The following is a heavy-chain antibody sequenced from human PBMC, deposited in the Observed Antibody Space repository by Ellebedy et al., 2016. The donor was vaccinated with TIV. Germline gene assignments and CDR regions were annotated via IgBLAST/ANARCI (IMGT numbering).Heavy chain of an antibody. Sequence: GESLKISCTASGFSFSSFAMSWARQASGKGLEWVSHISDDGFSTYNVDSVKGRFTISRDNSKNTLYLQMNSLSAEDTAVYYCARAGGIGVVDYWGQGTLVTVSS. CDR1: GFSFSSFA. D-gene: IGHD3-3*01. J-gene: IGHJ4*02. V-gene: IGHV3-23*01. CDR2: ISDDGFST. CDR3: ARAGGIGVVDY.